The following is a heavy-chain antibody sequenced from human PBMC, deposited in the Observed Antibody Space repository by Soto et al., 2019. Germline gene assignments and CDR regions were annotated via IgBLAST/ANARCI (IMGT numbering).Heavy chain of an antibody. J-gene: IGHJ4*02. CDR2: ISGSSGST. CDR3: AKGVTYYDFWSGYFDY. V-gene: IGHV3-23*01. D-gene: IGHD3-3*01. CDR1: GFSFSSYA. Sequence: GGSLGLSCAGSGFSFSSYAMSWVRQAPGKGLEWVSAISGSSGSTYYADSVKGRFTISRDISRNTVYLQMNSLRAEDTAVYYCAKGVTYYDFWSGYFDYWGPGTLVTVSS.